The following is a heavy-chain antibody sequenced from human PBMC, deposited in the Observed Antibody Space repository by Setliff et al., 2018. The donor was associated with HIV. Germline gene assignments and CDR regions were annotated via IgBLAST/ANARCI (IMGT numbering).Heavy chain of an antibody. Sequence: ASVKVSCKVSGYTVTELSINWVRQAPGKGPEWMGGFDLEYNKIVYAQKFQGRVTTTEDTSTDTAYMGLSSLRPEDTAVYYCSTRIRDGHRGYGYFDFWGQGTLGTV. CDR2: FDLEYNKI. CDR3: STRIRDGHRGYGYFDF. J-gene: IGHJ4*02. D-gene: IGHD5-12*01. V-gene: IGHV1-24*01. CDR1: GYTVTELS.